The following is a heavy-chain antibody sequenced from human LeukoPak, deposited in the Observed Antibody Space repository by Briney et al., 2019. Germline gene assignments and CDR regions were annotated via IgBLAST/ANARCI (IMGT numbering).Heavy chain of an antibody. Sequence: AGGSLRLSCAASGFSFNSYAMNWVRQAPGVGLQWISYITGSSRTKYYADSVKGRFTISRDNAKTSPYLQMNSLRAEDTAAYYCARVSGGRTEYFDSWGQGTLVTVSS. J-gene: IGHJ4*02. D-gene: IGHD1/OR15-1a*01. V-gene: IGHV3-48*04. CDR3: ARVSGGRTEYFDS. CDR1: GFSFNSYA. CDR2: ITGSSRTK.